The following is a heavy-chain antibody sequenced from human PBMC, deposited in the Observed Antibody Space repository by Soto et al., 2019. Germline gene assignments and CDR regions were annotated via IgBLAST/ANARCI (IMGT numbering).Heavy chain of an antibody. CDR1: GGSVGSTTYS. V-gene: IGHV4-30-2*06. CDR3: ARGLSTGPGSGYSIDN. D-gene: IGHD3-22*01. Sequence: SETLSLTYAVSGGSVGSTTYSLPWTRPSPGKGLEWIGYISHSGSTYYNPSLKSRLTISLDRSENQFSLKLTSVTAADTAVYYCARGLSTGPGSGYSIDNRGPGTLVTVSS. J-gene: IGHJ4*02. CDR2: ISHSGST.